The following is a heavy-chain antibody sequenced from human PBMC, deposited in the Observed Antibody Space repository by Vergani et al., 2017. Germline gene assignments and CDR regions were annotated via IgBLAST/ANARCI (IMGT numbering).Heavy chain of an antibody. CDR1: GFTFSSYA. V-gene: IGHV3-30*04. Sequence: QVQLVESGGGVVQPGRSLRLSCAASGFTFSSYAMHWVRQAPGKGLEWVAVISYDGSNKYYADSVKGRFTISRDNSKNTLYLQMNSLRAEDTAVYYCAREGGFYDSSGNNWFDPWGQGTLVTVSS. J-gene: IGHJ5*02. CDR2: ISYDGSNK. CDR3: AREGGFYDSSGNNWFDP. D-gene: IGHD3-22*01.